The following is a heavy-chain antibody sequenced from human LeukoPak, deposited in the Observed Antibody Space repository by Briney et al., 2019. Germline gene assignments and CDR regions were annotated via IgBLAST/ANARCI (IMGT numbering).Heavy chain of an antibody. CDR1: GFTFTSSA. Sequence: SVKVSCKASGFTFTSSAMQWVRQARGQRLEWIGWIVVGSGNTNYAQKFQERVTITRDMSTSTAYMELSSLRSEDTAVYYCSYSMVRPWSYGMDVWGQGTMVTVSS. CDR2: IVVGSGNT. D-gene: IGHD3-10*01. J-gene: IGHJ6*02. CDR3: SYSMVRPWSYGMDV. V-gene: IGHV1-58*02.